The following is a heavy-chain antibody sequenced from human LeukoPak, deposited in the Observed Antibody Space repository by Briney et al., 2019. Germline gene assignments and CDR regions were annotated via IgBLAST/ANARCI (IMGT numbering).Heavy chain of an antibody. Sequence: WVKVTCQGSGYTFTRYGIGGVRRPPGQEMEWMGWISAYNGDTNYAQKLQGRVTMTTDTSTSTAYMELGSLRPDDTAVYYCERAYSGYGDWGQGTLVTVSS. D-gene: IGHD5-12*01. CDR3: ERAYSGYGD. J-gene: IGHJ4*02. CDR1: GYTFTRYG. CDR2: ISAYNGDT. V-gene: IGHV1-18*01.